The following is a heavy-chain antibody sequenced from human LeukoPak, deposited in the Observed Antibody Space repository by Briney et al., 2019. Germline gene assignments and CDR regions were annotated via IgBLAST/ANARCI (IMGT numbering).Heavy chain of an antibody. V-gene: IGHV1-2*06. CDR1: GYTFTGYY. D-gene: IGHD3-22*01. CDR3: ARGSMTMIVVAASGPDY. Sequence: ASVKVSCKASGYTFTGYYMHWVRQAPGQGLEWMGRINPNSGGTNYAQKFQGRVTMTRDTSISTAYMELSRLRPDDTAVYYCARGSMTMIVVAASGPDYWGQGTLVTVSS. J-gene: IGHJ4*02. CDR2: INPNSGGT.